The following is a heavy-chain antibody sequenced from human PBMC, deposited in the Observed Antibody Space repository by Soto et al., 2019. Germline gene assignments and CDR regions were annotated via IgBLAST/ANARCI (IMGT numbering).Heavy chain of an antibody. CDR1: GGTFSSYT. Sequence: ASVKVSCKASGGTFSSYTISWVRQAPGQGLEWMGRIIPILGIANYAQKFQGRVTITADKSTSTAYMELSSLRSEDTAVYYCARGPNLGFCSGGSCLTLSYYFDYWGQGTLVTV. J-gene: IGHJ4*02. CDR3: ARGPNLGFCSGGSCLTLSYYFDY. CDR2: IIPILGIA. V-gene: IGHV1-69*02. D-gene: IGHD2-15*01.